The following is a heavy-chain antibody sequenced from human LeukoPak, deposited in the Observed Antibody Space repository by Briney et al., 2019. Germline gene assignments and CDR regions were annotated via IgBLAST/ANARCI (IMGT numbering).Heavy chain of an antibody. Sequence: QAGGSLRLSCAASGFTFDDYGMSWVRQAPGQGLEWVSLIYNSGTTFYADSVQGRFTISRDNSKNTLYLQMNSLRAEDTAIYYCARDSSSFPNYFDFWGQGTLVTVSS. D-gene: IGHD3-10*01. CDR2: IYNSGTT. CDR1: GFTFDDYG. CDR3: ARDSSSFPNYFDF. J-gene: IGHJ4*02. V-gene: IGHV3-53*01.